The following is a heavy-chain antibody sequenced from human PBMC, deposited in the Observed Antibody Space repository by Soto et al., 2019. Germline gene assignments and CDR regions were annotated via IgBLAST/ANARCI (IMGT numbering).Heavy chain of an antibody. CDR1: GGSISSSNW. Sequence: QVQLQESGPGLVKPSGTLSLTCAVSGGSISSSNWWSWVRQSPGKGREWIGEIFHSGSTNYNPSLNSRVSMSVDTSKNQFSLMLTSVTAADTAVYYCATDLRWGYYWGQGTLVAVSS. D-gene: IGHD2-21*01. CDR3: ATDLRWGYY. J-gene: IGHJ4*02. V-gene: IGHV4-4*02. CDR2: IFHSGST.